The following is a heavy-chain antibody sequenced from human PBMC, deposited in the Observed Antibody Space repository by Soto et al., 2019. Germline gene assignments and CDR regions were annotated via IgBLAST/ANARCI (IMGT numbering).Heavy chain of an antibody. D-gene: IGHD2-2*02. CDR1: GFTFNTYG. CDR3: AKSPNLYCSSPNCYKYYFAY. V-gene: IGHV3-30*18. J-gene: IGHJ4*02. CDR2: ISYDGSDK. Sequence: QDHLVESGGGVVQPGTSLRLSCAASGFTFNTYGMHWVRQAPGKGLAWVAVISYDGSDKFYADSVKGRFTISRDNSKNTLSLQMSSLRPEDTAIYYCAKSPNLYCSSPNCYKYYFAYWGQGTLVTVSS.